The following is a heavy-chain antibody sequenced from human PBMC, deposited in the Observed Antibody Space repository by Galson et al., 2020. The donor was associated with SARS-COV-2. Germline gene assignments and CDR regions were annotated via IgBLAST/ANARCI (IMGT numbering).Heavy chain of an antibody. Sequence: LSLTCAASGFIFSNYAMNWVRQAPGKGLEWVAVILYDGSKKYHVDSVKGRFTISRDNSKNTLYLQMNSLRAEDTAVYYCARCGKYGSGRYHDLRCDGMDAWGQGATVTVSS. CDR1: GFIFSNYA. CDR2: ILYDGSKK. J-gene: IGHJ6*02. D-gene: IGHD3-10*01. CDR3: ARCGKYGSGRYHDLRCDGMDA. V-gene: IGHV3-30*04.